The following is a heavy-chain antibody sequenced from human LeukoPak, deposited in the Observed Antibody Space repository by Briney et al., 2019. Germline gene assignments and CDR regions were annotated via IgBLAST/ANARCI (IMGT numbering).Heavy chain of an antibody. J-gene: IGHJ4*02. CDR2: ISDTGVDT. D-gene: IGHD2-2*01. V-gene: IGHV3-23*01. CDR1: GFTVSTNY. CDR3: ANGNSNSPKDY. Sequence: GGSLRLSCAASGFTVSTNYMSWVRQAPGRGLEWVSAISDTGVDTYYADSVKGRFTMSRDNSKSTLFLQMNRLRGEDTAVYYCANGNSNSPKDYWGQGTLVTVSS.